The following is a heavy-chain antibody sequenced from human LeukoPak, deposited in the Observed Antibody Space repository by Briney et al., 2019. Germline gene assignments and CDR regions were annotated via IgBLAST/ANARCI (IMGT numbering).Heavy chain of an antibody. CDR3: ARAHKDAFDI. Sequence: RTGGSLRLSCAASGFTFSSYAMSWVRQAPGKGLEWVSAISGSGGSTYYADSVKGRFTISRDNSKNSLYLQMNTLRAEDTAVYYCARAHKDAFDIWGQGTMVTVSS. V-gene: IGHV3-23*01. CDR1: GFTFSSYA. J-gene: IGHJ3*02. CDR2: ISGSGGST.